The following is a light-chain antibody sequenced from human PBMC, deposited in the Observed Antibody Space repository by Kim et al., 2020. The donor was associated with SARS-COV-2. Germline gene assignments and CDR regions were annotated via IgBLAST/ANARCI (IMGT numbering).Light chain of an antibody. J-gene: IGKJ4*01. CDR3: QQYNSYSLT. V-gene: IGKV1-5*01. CDR2: DAS. Sequence: ASVGDRITITCRASQSISSWLAWYQQKPGKAPKLVIYDASSLESGVPSRFSGSGSGTEFTLTISSLQPDDFATYYCQQYNSYSLTFGGGTKVDIK. CDR1: QSISSW.